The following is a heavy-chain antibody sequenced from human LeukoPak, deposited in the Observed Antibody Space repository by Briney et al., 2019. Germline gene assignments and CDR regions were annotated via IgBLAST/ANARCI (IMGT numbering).Heavy chain of an antibody. Sequence: SETLSLTCSVSGASISSSSYYWGWIRQPPGKGLEWIGVMYYGGSTYYNTSLKSRVTISVDTSKNQFSLKLSSVTAADTVVYYCARRTGYIYYYMDVWGKGTTVTISS. CDR1: GASISSSSYY. CDR3: ARRTGYIYYYMDV. CDR2: MYYGGST. J-gene: IGHJ6*03. D-gene: IGHD3/OR15-3a*01. V-gene: IGHV4-39*07.